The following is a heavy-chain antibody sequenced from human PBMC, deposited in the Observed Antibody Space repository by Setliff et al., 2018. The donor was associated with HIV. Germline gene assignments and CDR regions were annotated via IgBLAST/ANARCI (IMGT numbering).Heavy chain of an antibody. CDR1: GYTFTSCF. V-gene: IGHV7-4-1*02. CDR3: ARALYGDYGGDLNWLDP. J-gene: IGHJ5*02. CDR2: INTNTGIA. Sequence: ASVKVSCKASGYTFTSCFLHWVRQAPGQGLEWMGWINTNTGIATYARGVVGRFVFSLDTSVGTAYLQISSLKAEDTAVYYCARALYGDYGGDLNWLDPWGQGTLVTVSS. D-gene: IGHD4-17*01.